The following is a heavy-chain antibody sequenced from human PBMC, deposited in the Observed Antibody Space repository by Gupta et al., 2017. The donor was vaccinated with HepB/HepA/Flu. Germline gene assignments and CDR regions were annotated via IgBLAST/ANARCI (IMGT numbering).Heavy chain of an antibody. V-gene: IGHV3-7*01. CDR1: GFTFSSYW. CDR3: ARAAGVGATGYFDY. J-gene: IGHJ4*02. D-gene: IGHD1-26*01. Sequence: EVQLVESGGGLVQPGGSLRLSCAASGFTFSSYWMSWVRQAPGKGLEWVANIKQDGSEKYYVDSVKGRFTISRDNAKNSLYLQMNSLRAEDTAVYYCARAAGVGATGYFDYWGQGTLVTVSS. CDR2: IKQDGSEK.